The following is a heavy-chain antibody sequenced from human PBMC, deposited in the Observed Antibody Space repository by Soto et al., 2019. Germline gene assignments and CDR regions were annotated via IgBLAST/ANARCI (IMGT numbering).Heavy chain of an antibody. CDR2: ISYDGSNK. CDR1: GFTFSSYG. V-gene: IGHV3-30*18. D-gene: IGHD3-10*01. CDR3: AKRHYYGSGSYYKDAFDI. Sequence: GGSLRLSCAASGFTFSSYGMHWVRQAPGKGLEWVAVISYDGSNKYYADSVKGRFTISRDNSKNTLYLQMNSLRAEDTAVYYCAKRHYYGSGSYYKDAFDIWGQGTMVTVSS. J-gene: IGHJ3*02.